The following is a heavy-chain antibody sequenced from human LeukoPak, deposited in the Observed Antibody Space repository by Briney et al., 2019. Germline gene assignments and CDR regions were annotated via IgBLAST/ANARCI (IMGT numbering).Heavy chain of an antibody. J-gene: IGHJ6*02. CDR2: ISSSSSTI. CDR3: ARRSQLLSPNYGMDV. Sequence: PGGSLRLSCAASGFTFSSYSMNWVRQAPGKGLEWVSHISSSSSTIYYADSVKGRFTISRDNAKNSLYLQMNSLRAEDTAVYYCARRSQLLSPNYGMDVWGQGTTVTVSS. D-gene: IGHD2-2*01. CDR1: GFTFSSYS. V-gene: IGHV3-48*01.